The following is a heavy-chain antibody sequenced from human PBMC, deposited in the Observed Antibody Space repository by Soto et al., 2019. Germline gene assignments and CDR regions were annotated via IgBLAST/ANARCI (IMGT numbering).Heavy chain of an antibody. V-gene: IGHV3-74*01. CDR3: ARRRPYAMDV. J-gene: IGHJ6*02. CDR2: IDSDGSST. Sequence: GGSLRLSCAASGFTFGSYWMNWVRQAPGKGLVWVSRIDSDGSSTTYADSVKGRFTTSRDNAKNTLYLQMSSLRVEDTAVYYCARRRPYAMDVWGQGTTVTVSS. CDR1: GFTFGSYW.